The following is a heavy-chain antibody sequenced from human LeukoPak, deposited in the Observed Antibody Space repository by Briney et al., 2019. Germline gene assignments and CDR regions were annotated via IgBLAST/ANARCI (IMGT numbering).Heavy chain of an antibody. CDR1: GLTFSSYW. J-gene: IGHJ4*02. Sequence: QSGGSLRLSCAASGLTFSSYWMLWVRQAPGKGPLWVSRINSDGGNTAYADSVKGRFIVSRDNAKNTLYLQMNSLRVEDTAVYYCARGYNYRIDYWGQGTQVSVSS. CDR2: INSDGGNT. CDR3: ARGYNYRIDY. D-gene: IGHD5-24*01. V-gene: IGHV3-74*01.